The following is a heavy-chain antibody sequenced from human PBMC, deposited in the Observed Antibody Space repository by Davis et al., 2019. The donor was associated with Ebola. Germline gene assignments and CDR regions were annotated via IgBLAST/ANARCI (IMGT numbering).Heavy chain of an antibody. V-gene: IGHV3-74*01. Sequence: PGGSLRLSCAASGFTFNKYWMHWVRQAPGKGLVYVSRISSDGGITSYADSVKGRFTISRDNAKSTLYLQMYSLRAEDTAVYYCARAPAGRWQWPGTACDYWGQGTLVTVSS. CDR2: ISSDGGIT. D-gene: IGHD6-19*01. CDR3: ARAPAGRWQWPGTACDY. J-gene: IGHJ4*02. CDR1: GFTFNKYW.